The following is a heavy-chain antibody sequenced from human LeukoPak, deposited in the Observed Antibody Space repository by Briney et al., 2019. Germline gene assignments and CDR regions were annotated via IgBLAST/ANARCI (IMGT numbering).Heavy chain of an antibody. Sequence: ASVKVSCKASGYTFTSYYMHWVRQAPGQGPEWMGIINPSGGSTSYAQKFQGRVTMTRDTSTSTVYMELSSLRSEDTAVYYCARDLGSGTMDYWGQGTLVTVFS. V-gene: IGHV1-46*01. D-gene: IGHD1-14*01. J-gene: IGHJ4*02. CDR2: INPSGGST. CDR3: ARDLGSGTMDY. CDR1: GYTFTSYY.